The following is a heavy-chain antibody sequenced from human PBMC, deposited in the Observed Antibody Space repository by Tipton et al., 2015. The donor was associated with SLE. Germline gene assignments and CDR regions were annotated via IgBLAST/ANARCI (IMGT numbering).Heavy chain of an antibody. V-gene: IGHV4-59*01. Sequence: TLSLTCTVSGGSISSYYWSWIRQPPGKGLEWIGYIYYSGSTNYNPSLKSRVTISVDTSKNQFSLKLSSVTAADTAVYYCARGREGLLLWSLDAFDIWGQGTMVTVAS. CDR3: ARGREGLLLWSLDAFDI. CDR1: GGSISSYY. CDR2: IYYSGST. J-gene: IGHJ3*02. D-gene: IGHD3-10*01.